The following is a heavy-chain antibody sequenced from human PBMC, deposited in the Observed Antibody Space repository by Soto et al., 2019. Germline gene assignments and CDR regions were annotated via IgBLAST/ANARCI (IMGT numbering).Heavy chain of an antibody. CDR1: GGSISSYY. J-gene: IGHJ3*02. CDR2: IYYSGST. V-gene: IGHV4-59*08. D-gene: IGHD2-15*01. CDR3: AGPLVGSGHDAFDI. Sequence: SETLSLTCTVSGGSISSYYWGWIRQPPGKGLEWIGYIYYSGSTNYNPSLKSRVTISVDTSKNQFSLKLSSVTAADTAVYYCAGPLVGSGHDAFDIWGQGTMVT.